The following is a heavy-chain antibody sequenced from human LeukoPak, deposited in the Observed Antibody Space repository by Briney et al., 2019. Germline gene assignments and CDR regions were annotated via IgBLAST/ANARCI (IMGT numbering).Heavy chain of an antibody. V-gene: IGHV4-34*01. Sequence: SETLSLTCAVYGGSFSGYYWSWIRQPPRKGLEWIGEINHSGSTNYNPSLKSRVTISVDTSKNQFSLKLSSVTAADTAVYYCASDGDDSSGYPYDYWGQGTLVTVSS. CDR1: GGSFSGYY. CDR2: INHSGST. CDR3: ASDGDDSSGYPYDY. D-gene: IGHD3-22*01. J-gene: IGHJ4*02.